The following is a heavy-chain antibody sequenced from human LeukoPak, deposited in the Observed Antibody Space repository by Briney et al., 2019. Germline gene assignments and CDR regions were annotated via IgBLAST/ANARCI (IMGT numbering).Heavy chain of an antibody. Sequence: GASVKVSCKASGYTFTVYYMRWVRQAPGQGLEWMGWINPNSGGTNYAQKFQGRVTMTRDTSNSTAYMELSRLRSDDTAVYYCARGVGATNVGYWGQGTLVTVSS. CDR1: GYTFTVYY. V-gene: IGHV1-2*02. CDR2: INPNSGGT. CDR3: ARGVGATNVGY. J-gene: IGHJ4*02. D-gene: IGHD1-26*01.